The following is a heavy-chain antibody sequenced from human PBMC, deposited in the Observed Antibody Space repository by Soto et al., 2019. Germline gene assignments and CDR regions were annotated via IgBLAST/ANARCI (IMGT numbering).Heavy chain of an antibody. CDR1: GGCISISNW. D-gene: IGHD1-26*01. V-gene: IGHV4-4*02. J-gene: IGHJ6*03. Sequence: QVQLQESGPGLVKPSETLSLTCAVSGGCISISNWWSWVRQTPGKGLEWIGQIHHSGSTNYSPSLTSRVTISVVKSKNQFSLKMNSVTAADTAVYYCARGGYYFYMDVWGKGTTVTVSS. CDR3: ARGGYYFYMDV. CDR2: IHHSGST.